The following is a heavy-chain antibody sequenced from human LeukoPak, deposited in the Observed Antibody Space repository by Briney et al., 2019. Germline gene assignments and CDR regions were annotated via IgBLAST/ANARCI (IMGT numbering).Heavy chain of an antibody. V-gene: IGHV1-46*01. J-gene: IGHJ3*02. CDR3: ARGYHDSSGYGAHDAFDI. D-gene: IGHD3-22*01. CDR1: GYTFTSYY. Sequence: ASVKVSCKASGYTFTSYYMHWVRQAPGQGLEWMGIINPSGGSKSYAQKFQGRVTMTRDMSTSTVYMELSSLRSDDTAVYYCARGYHDSSGYGAHDAFDIWGQGTMVTVSS. CDR2: INPSGGSK.